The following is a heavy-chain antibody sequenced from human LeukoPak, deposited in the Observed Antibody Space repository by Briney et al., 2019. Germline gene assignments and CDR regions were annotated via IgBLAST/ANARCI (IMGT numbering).Heavy chain of an antibody. J-gene: IGHJ3*01. CDR1: GFTFSGSA. Sequence: EPGGSLRLFCAASGFTFSGSAMHWVRQASGKGLEWVCRIRTKANSYATAYAASVKGRFTISRDDSKNTAYLQMNSLKTEDTAVYYCTRHSGTTNDAFYVWGQGTMVTVSS. D-gene: IGHD1-1*01. CDR2: IRTKANSYAT. V-gene: IGHV3-73*01. CDR3: TRHSGTTNDAFYV.